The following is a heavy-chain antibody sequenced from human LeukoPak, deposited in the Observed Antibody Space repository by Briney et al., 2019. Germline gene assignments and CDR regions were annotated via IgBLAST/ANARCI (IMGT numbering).Heavy chain of an antibody. D-gene: IGHD6-13*01. Sequence: SETLSLTCAVSGGSISSGGYSWGWIRQPPGKGLEWIGYIYHSGSTYYNPSLKSRVTISVDRSKNQFSLKLSSVTAADPAVYYCARAGGDSSSWFLSSWYFDLWGRGTLVTVSS. V-gene: IGHV4-30-2*01. CDR1: GGSISSGGYS. CDR3: ARAGGDSSSWFLSSWYFDL. CDR2: IYHSGST. J-gene: IGHJ2*01.